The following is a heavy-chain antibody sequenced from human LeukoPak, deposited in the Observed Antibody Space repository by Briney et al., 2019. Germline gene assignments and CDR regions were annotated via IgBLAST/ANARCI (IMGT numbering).Heavy chain of an antibody. CDR1: GFTVSSNY. D-gene: IGHD6-19*01. CDR2: INQDGSEK. Sequence: GGSLRLSCAASGFTVSSNYMSWVRQAPGKGLEWVAHINQDGSEKYYVDSVKGRFTISRDNARNSQFLQMNSLRAEDTAVYYCASGGGWVFYNWGQGTLVTVSS. CDR3: ASGGGWVFYN. J-gene: IGHJ4*02. V-gene: IGHV3-7*01.